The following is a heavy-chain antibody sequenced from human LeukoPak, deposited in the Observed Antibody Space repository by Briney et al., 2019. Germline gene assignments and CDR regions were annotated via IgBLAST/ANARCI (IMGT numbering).Heavy chain of an antibody. CDR3: VGTADYYDSSGYHPF. V-gene: IGHV1-18*01. CDR2: ISAYNGNT. D-gene: IGHD3-22*01. Sequence: ASVKVSCKASGYTFTSYGISWVRQAPGQGLEWMGWISAYNGNTNYAQKLQGRVTMTTDTSTSTAYMELRSLRSDDTAVYYCVGTADYYDSSGYHPFWGQGTLVTVSS. CDR1: GYTFTSYG. J-gene: IGHJ4*02.